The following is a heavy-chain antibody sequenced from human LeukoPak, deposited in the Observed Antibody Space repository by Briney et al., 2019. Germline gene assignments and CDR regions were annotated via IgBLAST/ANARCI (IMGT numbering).Heavy chain of an antibody. J-gene: IGHJ6*02. V-gene: IGHV1-2*06. CDR3: ARVRGRDYARIYYGMDV. Sequence: EASVNVSCKASGYTFTGYYMHWVRQAPGQGLEWMGRINPNSGGTNYAQKFQGRVTMTRDTSISTAYMELSRLRSDDTAVYYCARVRGRDYARIYYGMDVWGQGTTVTVSS. CDR1: GYTFTGYY. D-gene: IGHD2-2*01. CDR2: INPNSGGT.